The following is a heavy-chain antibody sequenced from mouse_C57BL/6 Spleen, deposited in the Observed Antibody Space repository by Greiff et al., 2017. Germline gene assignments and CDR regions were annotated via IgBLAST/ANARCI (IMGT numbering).Heavy chain of an antibody. V-gene: IGHV14-1*01. CDR2: IDPEDGDT. CDR1: GFNIKDYY. D-gene: IGHD3-2*02. Sequence: DVKLVESGAELVRPGASVKLSCTASGFNIKDYYMHWVKQRPEQGLEWIGRIDPEDGDTEYAPKFQGKATMTADTSSNTAYLQLSSLTSEDTAVYYCTTVSSGYGYAMDYWGQGTSVTVSS. CDR3: TTVSSGYGYAMDY. J-gene: IGHJ4*01.